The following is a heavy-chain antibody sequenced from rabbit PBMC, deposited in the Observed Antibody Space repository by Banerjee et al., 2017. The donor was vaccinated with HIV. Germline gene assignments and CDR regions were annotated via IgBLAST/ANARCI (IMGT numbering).Heavy chain of an antibody. CDR3: ARLYASGSGYYSGYYFDL. CDR2: IYTGIIGST. J-gene: IGHJ4*01. V-gene: IGHV1S40*01. CDR1: GFDFSSNA. Sequence: QSLEESGGDLVKPGASLTLTCTASGFDFSSNAMCWVRQAPGKGLEWIACIYTGIIGSTYYASWAKGRFTTSKTSSTTVTLQMTSLTAADTATYFCARLYASGSGYYSGYYFDLWGQGTLVTVS. D-gene: IGHD1-1*01.